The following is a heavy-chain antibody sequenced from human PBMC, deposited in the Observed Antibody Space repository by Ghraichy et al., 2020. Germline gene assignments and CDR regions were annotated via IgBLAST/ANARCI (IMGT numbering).Heavy chain of an antibody. D-gene: IGHD2-8*01. Sequence: GGSLRLSCAASGFTFSNYAMSWVRQAPGKGLEWVSVITNSGDDTLYADSVKGRFTISRDNSKNTLYLVMNSLRADDTAAYYCAKGRGAYCTSNGCLGRVLDCWGQGTLVSVSS. CDR1: GFTFSNYA. V-gene: IGHV3-23*01. J-gene: IGHJ4*02. CDR2: ITNSGDDT. CDR3: AKGRGAYCTSNGCLGRVLDC.